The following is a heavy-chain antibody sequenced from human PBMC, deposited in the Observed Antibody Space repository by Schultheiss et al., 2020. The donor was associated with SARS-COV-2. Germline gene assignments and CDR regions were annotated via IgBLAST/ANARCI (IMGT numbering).Heavy chain of an antibody. CDR3: ARRMVYTSYFDY. CDR2: IYYSGST. D-gene: IGHD2-8*01. V-gene: IGHV4-59*08. CDR1: GGSISSYY. Sequence: SETLSLTCTVSGGSISSYYWSWIRQPPGKGLEWIGYIYYSGSTNYNPSLKSRVTISVDTSKNQFSLKLSSVTAADTAVYYCARRMVYTSYFDYWGQGTLATVAS. J-gene: IGHJ4*02.